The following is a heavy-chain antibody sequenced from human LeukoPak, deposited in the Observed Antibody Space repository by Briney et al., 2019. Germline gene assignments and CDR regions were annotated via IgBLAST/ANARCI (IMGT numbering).Heavy chain of an antibody. D-gene: IGHD3-10*01. CDR3: ARDSGDYYGSGSYGDAFDI. V-gene: IGHV1-18*01. CDR1: GYTFTSYG. CDR2: ISAYNGNT. J-gene: IGHJ3*02. Sequence: ASVKVSCKASGYTFTSYGISWVRQAPGQGLEWMGWISAYNGNTNYAQKLQGRVTMTTDTSTSTAYMELRSLRSDDTAVYYCARDSGDYYGSGSYGDAFDIWGQGTMVTVSS.